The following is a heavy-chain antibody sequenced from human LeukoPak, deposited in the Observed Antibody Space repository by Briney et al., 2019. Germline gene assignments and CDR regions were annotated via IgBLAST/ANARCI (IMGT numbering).Heavy chain of an antibody. D-gene: IGHD4-17*01. J-gene: IGHJ4*02. V-gene: IGHV1-46*01. CDR1: GYTFTSYY. CDR2: INPSGGST. Sequence: WASVKVSCKASGYTFTSYYMHWVRQAPGQGLEWMGIINPSGGSTSYAQKFQGRVTMTRDTSTSTVYMELSSLRSDDTAVYYCARDIYGDYGGDYWGQGTLVTVSS. CDR3: ARDIYGDYGGDY.